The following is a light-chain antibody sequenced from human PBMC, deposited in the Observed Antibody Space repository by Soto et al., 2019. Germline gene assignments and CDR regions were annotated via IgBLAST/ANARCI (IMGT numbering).Light chain of an antibody. V-gene: IGLV2-14*01. CDR2: EVS. Sequence: QSALTQPASVSGSPGQSITISCTGTSSDVGGYNYVSWYPQHPGKAPKLMIYEVSNRPSGVSNRFSGSKSGNTASLTISGLQAEDEAYYYCSSYTSSSTPWVFGGGTKLTVL. CDR1: SSDVGGYNY. J-gene: IGLJ3*02. CDR3: SSYTSSSTPWV.